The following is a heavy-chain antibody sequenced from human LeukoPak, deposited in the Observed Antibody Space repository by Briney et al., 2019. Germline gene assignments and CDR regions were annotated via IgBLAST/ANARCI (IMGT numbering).Heavy chain of an antibody. J-gene: IGHJ6*03. Sequence: GSLRLSCAASGFTFSSYGMHWVRQAPGKGLEWVAFIRYDGSKKYYADSVKGRFTISRDNSKNTLYLQMNSLRAEDTAVYYCAKDRASNYDFWSGPVGYYYYYMDVWGKGTTVTVSS. CDR3: AKDRASNYDFWSGPVGYYYYYMDV. CDR2: IRYDGSKK. V-gene: IGHV3-30*02. D-gene: IGHD3-3*01. CDR1: GFTFSSYG.